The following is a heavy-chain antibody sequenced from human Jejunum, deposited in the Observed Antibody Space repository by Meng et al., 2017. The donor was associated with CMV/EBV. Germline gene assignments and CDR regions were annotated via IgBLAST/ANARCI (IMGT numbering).Heavy chain of an antibody. CDR3: TRDGLQYYEGSTY. CDR2: ISPYNGDT. CDR1: AYTFTPVG. J-gene: IGHJ4*02. Sequence: KASAYTFTPVGITGRRQAPGQGLEWVGWISPYNGDTEYAQNLKGRVTLTTDTSTTTAYMELTSLRSDDTATYYCTRDGLQYYEGSTYWGQGTLVTVSS. V-gene: IGHV1-18*01. D-gene: IGHD3-16*01.